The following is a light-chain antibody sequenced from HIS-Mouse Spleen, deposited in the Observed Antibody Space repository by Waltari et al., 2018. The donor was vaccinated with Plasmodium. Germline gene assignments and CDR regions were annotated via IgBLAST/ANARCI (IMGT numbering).Light chain of an antibody. CDR3: YSTDSSGNHRV. CDR1: ALPNKY. Sequence: SYELTQPPSVSVSPGQTARIICSGYALPNKYAYWYQQKSGQAPVLVIYEDSKRPSGIPERFSGSSSGTMATLTISGAQVEDEADYYCYSTDSSGNHRVFGGGTKLTVL. V-gene: IGLV3-10*01. CDR2: EDS. J-gene: IGLJ3*02.